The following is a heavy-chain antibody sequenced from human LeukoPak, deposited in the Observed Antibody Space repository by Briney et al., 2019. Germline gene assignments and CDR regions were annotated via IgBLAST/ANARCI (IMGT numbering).Heavy chain of an antibody. Sequence: PSETLSLTCTVSGGSISSKSYYWSWIRQPPGKGLEWIGSIYHTGSTYYNPSLKSRVTISVDTSKNQFSLNLSSVTAADTAMYYCARGLGSCYSLICDYFNYWGQGTLVTVSS. J-gene: IGHJ4*02. CDR1: GGSISSKSYY. CDR2: IYHTGST. CDR3: ARGLGSCYSLICDYFNY. D-gene: IGHD2-15*01. V-gene: IGHV4-39*07.